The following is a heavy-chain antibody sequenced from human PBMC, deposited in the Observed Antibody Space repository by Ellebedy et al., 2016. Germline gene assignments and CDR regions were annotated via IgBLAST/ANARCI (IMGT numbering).Heavy chain of an antibody. J-gene: IGHJ6*03. CDR1: GFTFSSYA. CDR3: ARGSYDISFYYYMDV. V-gene: IGHV3-30-3*01. D-gene: IGHD3-9*01. Sequence: GGSLRLXXTASGFTFSSYALHWVRQAPGKGLECVAVISYHGSYKYYADSVKGRFTISRDNSKNTLYLQMNSLRAEDTAVYYCARGSYDISFYYYMDVWGKGTTVTVSS. CDR2: ISYHGSYK.